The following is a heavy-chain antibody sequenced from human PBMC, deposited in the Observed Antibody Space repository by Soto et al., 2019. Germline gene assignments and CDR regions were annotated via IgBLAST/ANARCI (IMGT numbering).Heavy chain of an antibody. D-gene: IGHD3-9*01. V-gene: IGHV4-30-2*01. J-gene: IGHJ5*02. Sequence: PSETLSLTCAVSGGSISSGGYSWIWIRQPPGKGLEWIGYIYHSGSTYYNPSLKSRVTISVDRSKNQFSLKLSSVTAADTAVYYCARTTNYDNNWFDPWGQGTLVTVSS. CDR3: ARTTNYDNNWFDP. CDR2: IYHSGST. CDR1: GGSISSGGYS.